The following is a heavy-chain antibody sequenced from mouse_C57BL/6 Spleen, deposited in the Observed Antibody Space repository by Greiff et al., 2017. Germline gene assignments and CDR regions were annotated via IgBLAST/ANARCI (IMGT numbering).Heavy chain of an antibody. J-gene: IGHJ3*01. D-gene: IGHD4-1*01. V-gene: IGHV3-6*01. CDR2: ISYDGSN. Sequence: EVKLMESGPGLVKPSQSLSLTCSVTGYSITSGYYWNWIRQFPGNKLEWMGYISYDGSNNYNPSLKNRISITRDTSKNQFFLKLNSVTTEYTATYYCARGGTGKGSWFAYWGQGTLVTVSA. CDR1: GYSITSGYY. CDR3: ARGGTGKGSWFAY.